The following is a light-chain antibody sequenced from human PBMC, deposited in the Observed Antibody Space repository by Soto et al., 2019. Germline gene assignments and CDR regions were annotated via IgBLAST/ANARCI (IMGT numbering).Light chain of an antibody. Sequence: VLTQSPGTLSLSPGESATLSCRASQTVSITYLTWYQQKPGQAPRLLIFGASKRATGIPDRFSGSGSGRDFTLTISALEPEDFAVYYCQQYGSSPLISFGQGTRWRL. V-gene: IGKV3-20*01. J-gene: IGKJ5*01. CDR2: GAS. CDR3: QQYGSSPLIS. CDR1: QTVSITY.